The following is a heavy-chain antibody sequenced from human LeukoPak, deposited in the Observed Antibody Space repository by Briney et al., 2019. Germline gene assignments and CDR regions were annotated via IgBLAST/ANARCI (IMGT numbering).Heavy chain of an antibody. Sequence: GGSLRLSCAASGFTVSSTYMNWVRQAPGKGLEWVSVIYTGGGTYYADSVKGRFTFSRDTSKNTLYLQMNSLRAEDTAVYYCARSNYDILTGYHDAFGIWGQGTMVTVSS. CDR2: IYTGGGT. D-gene: IGHD3-9*01. CDR1: GFTVSSTY. V-gene: IGHV3-53*01. J-gene: IGHJ3*02. CDR3: ARSNYDILTGYHDAFGI.